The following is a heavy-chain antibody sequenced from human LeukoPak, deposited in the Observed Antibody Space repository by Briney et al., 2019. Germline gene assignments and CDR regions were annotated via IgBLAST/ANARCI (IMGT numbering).Heavy chain of an antibody. Sequence: ASLKVSSKASGYTFTSSAMHWVRHAPGQRLEWIGWITARNGNTKYSQRFQGRVTITRDTSASTAYMELSSLRSEGTAVYDCAISRGQQLAPEAPYYYGMDVWGKGTTVTGAS. J-gene: IGHJ6*04. CDR3: AISRGQQLAPEAPYYYGMDV. CDR2: ITARNGNT. CDR1: GYTFTSSA. V-gene: IGHV1-3*01. D-gene: IGHD6-13*01.